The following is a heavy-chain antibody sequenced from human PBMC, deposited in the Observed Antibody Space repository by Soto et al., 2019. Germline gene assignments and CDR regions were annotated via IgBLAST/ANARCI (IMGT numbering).Heavy chain of an antibody. CDR3: ARVGSSSAVFYYYYGMDV. CDR1: GGSISSGDYY. J-gene: IGHJ6*02. CDR2: IYHSGST. V-gene: IGHV4-30-2*01. Sequence: PSETLSLTCTVSGGSISSGDYYWSWIRQPPGKGLEWIGYIYHSGSTYYNPSLKSRVTISVDRSKNQFSLKLSSVTAADTAVYYCARVGSSSAVFYYYYGMDVWGQGTTVTVSS. D-gene: IGHD6-13*01.